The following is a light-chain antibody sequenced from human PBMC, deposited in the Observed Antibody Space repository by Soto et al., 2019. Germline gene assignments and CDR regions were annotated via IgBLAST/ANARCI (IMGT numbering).Light chain of an antibody. CDR1: PTINSW. J-gene: IGKJ5*01. Sequence: DLQLTQSPSTLSASVGDRVTITCRASPTINSWLAWYQQKPGKAPKVLIYKASSLERGVPPGFRGREPGTEFTLTISSPQPDDWAPDDGQQSNTYPITIGQGTRLEIK. CDR3: QQSNTYPIT. V-gene: IGKV1-5*03. CDR2: KAS.